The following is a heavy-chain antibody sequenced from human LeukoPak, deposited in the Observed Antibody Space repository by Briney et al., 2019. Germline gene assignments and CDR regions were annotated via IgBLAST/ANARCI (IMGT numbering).Heavy chain of an antibody. V-gene: IGHV3-21*01. D-gene: IGHD1-26*01. CDR1: AFIFENYA. CDR2: ISSSSSYI. J-gene: IGHJ4*02. Sequence: GGSLRLSCGASAFIFENYAVNWVRQAPGKGLEWVSSISSSSSYIYYADSVKGRFTISRDNAKNSLYLQMNSLRAEDTAVYYCARDRGYSGSYYFDYWGQGTLVTVSS. CDR3: ARDRGYSGSYYFDY.